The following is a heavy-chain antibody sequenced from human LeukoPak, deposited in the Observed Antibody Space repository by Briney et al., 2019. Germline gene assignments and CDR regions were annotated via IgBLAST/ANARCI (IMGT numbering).Heavy chain of an antibody. CDR1: GFTFSSYG. J-gene: IGHJ6*03. D-gene: IGHD4/OR15-4a*01. CDR3: AKVPYGARYYYYMDV. Sequence: PGGSLRLSCAASGFTFSSYGMHWVRQAPGKGLEWVAFIRYDGSNKYYADSVKGRFTISRDNSKNTLYLQTNSLRAEDTAVYYCAKVPYGARYYYYMDVWGKGTTVTVSS. V-gene: IGHV3-30*02. CDR2: IRYDGSNK.